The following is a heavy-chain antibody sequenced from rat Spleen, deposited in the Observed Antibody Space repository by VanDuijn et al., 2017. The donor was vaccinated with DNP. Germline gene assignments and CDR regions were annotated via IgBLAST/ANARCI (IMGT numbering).Heavy chain of an antibody. V-gene: IGHV9-4*01. CDR1: GYIFTDFV. CDR3: ERSRSCYPNGFAY. J-gene: IGHJ3*01. Sequence: QIQLEQSGPELKKPGESVKISCKASGYIFTDFVMHWVKQAPGEALKWMAWINPHTGQTTYADDFKGRFVLSLEASATVLNLQITNLKHEDTATYFCERSRSCYPNGFAYWGQGTLVTVSS. CDR2: INPHTGQT. D-gene: IGHD1-2*01.